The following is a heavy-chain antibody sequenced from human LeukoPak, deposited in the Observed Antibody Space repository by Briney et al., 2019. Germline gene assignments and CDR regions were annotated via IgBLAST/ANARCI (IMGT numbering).Heavy chain of an antibody. CDR1: GFSFSIYE. V-gene: IGHV3-48*03. D-gene: IGHD6-19*01. CDR2: ISGSGKTI. CDR3: ARDTSGWYRWFDP. J-gene: IGHJ5*02. Sequence: GGSLRLSCAASGFSFSIYEMNWVRQAPGKGLEWVSYISGSGKTIYYADSVKGRFTISRDNAKNSLFLQMNSLRVEDTAVYYCARDTSGWYRWFDPWGQGTLVTVS.